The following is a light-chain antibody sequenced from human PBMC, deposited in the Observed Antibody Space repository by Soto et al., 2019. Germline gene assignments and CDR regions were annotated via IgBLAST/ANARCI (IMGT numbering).Light chain of an antibody. Sequence: QSALTQPASVSGSPGQSITISCTGTSSDVGSYNLVSWYQQHPGKAPKLMIYEGSKRPSGVSNRFSGSKSGNTASLTISGLQAEDEADYYCCSYAGSVFGGGTQLTVL. CDR1: SSDVGSYNL. V-gene: IGLV2-23*01. J-gene: IGLJ2*01. CDR2: EGS. CDR3: CSYAGSV.